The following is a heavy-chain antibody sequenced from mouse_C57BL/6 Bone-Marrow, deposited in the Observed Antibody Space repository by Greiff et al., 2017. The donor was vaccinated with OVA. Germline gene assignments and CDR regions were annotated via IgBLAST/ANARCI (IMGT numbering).Heavy chain of an antibody. CDR1: GFTFSSYA. CDR2: ISSGGDYI. Sequence: EVMLVESGEGLVKPGGSLKLSCAASGFTFSSYAMSWVRQTPEKRLEWVAYISSGGDYICYADTVKGRFTISRDNARNTLYLQMSSLKSEDTAMYYCTRDKGSSGAMDYWGQGTSVTVSS. D-gene: IGHD3-3*01. CDR3: TRDKGSSGAMDY. J-gene: IGHJ4*01. V-gene: IGHV5-9-1*02.